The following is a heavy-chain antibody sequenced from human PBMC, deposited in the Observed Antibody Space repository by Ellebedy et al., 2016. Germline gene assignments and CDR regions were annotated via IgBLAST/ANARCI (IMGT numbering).Heavy chain of an antibody. D-gene: IGHD6-13*01. CDR1: GFTFSSYA. CDR2: ISGSGGST. CDR3: ARGIGSSWAIVDY. Sequence: GESLKISCAASGFTFSSYAMSWVRQAPGKGLEWVSAISGSGGSTYYADSVKGRFTISRDNSKNTLYLQMNSLRAEDTAVYYCARGIGSSWAIVDYWGQGTLVTVSS. J-gene: IGHJ4*02. V-gene: IGHV3-23*01.